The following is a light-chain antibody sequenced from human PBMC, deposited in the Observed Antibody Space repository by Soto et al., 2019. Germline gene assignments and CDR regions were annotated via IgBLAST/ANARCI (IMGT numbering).Light chain of an antibody. Sequence: DIVLTQSPGTLSLSPGERATLSCKASQTVRGNYLAWYQQKIGQAPRLLFYGASTSASGIPDRFSASGSGTDFTLTISRLEPEDFALYYCQQYYDSPFTFGPGTKVDV. CDR1: QTVRGNY. J-gene: IGKJ3*01. CDR3: QQYYDSPFT. V-gene: IGKV3-20*01. CDR2: GAS.